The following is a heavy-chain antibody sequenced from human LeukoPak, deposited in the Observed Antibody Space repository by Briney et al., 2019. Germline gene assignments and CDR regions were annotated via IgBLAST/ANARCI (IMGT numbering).Heavy chain of an antibody. CDR3: AAVLTAYSSIDY. CDR1: GCFVTSGSYY. CDR2: IFYTGST. J-gene: IGHJ4*02. Sequence: PSDTLSLTCTVSGCFVTSGSYYWSWIRQPLGKGLDWIGCIFYTGSTNYNPSLKSRFSISVDTSKNQFSLKLSSVTAADTALYYCAAVLTAYSSIDYWGQGILVTVSS. V-gene: IGHV4-61*01. D-gene: IGHD3-9*01.